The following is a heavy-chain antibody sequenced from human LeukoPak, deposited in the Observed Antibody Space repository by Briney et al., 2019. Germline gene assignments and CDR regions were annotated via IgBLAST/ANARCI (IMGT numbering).Heavy chain of an antibody. V-gene: IGHV1-46*01. CDR2: INPSGGST. Sequence: SVKVSCKASGYTFTSYYMHWVRQAPAQGLEWMGIINPSGGSTSYAQKFQGRVTMTRDTSTSTVYMELSSLISEDTAVYYCARDAVAGTSFDYWGQGTLVTVSS. CDR1: GYTFTSYY. CDR3: ARDAVAGTSFDY. J-gene: IGHJ4*02. D-gene: IGHD6-19*01.